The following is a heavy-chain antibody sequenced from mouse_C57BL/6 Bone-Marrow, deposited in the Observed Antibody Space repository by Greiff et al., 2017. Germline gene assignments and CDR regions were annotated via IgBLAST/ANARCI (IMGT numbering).Heavy chain of an antibody. J-gene: IGHJ2*01. V-gene: IGHV1-82*01. D-gene: IGHD2-3*01. CDR1: GYAFSSSW. CDR3: ARLGWLPLDY. Sequence: VQLQQSGPELVKPGASVKISCKASGYAFSSSWMNWVKQRPGKGLEWIGRIYPGDGDTNYNGKFKGKATLTADKSSSTAYMQLSSLTSEDSAVYVCARLGWLPLDYWGQGTTLTVSS. CDR2: IYPGDGDT.